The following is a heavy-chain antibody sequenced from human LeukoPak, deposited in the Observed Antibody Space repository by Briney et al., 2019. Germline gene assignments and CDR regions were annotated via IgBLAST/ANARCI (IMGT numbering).Heavy chain of an antibody. J-gene: IGHJ4*02. D-gene: IGHD6-13*01. CDR2: ICSGGET. Sequence: PVGYLRLPCAASGFTVSGDYMTWVRQAPGKGLEWVSFICSGGETYYGGSVKGRFTIFRDSPKNTVYLQMTSLRVEDTAVYFCARGFGSSDDFWGQGALVTVSS. CDR3: ARGFGSSDDF. V-gene: IGHV3-66*01. CDR1: GFTVSGDY.